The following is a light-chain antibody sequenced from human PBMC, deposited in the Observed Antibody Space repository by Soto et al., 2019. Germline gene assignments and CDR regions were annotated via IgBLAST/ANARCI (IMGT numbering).Light chain of an antibody. CDR1: QSVSSY. CDR2: GAS. CDR3: QQYNSWRT. Sequence: EIVMTQSPATLSVSPGERATLSCRASQSVSSYLAWYQLKPGQAPRLRIYGASTRATGIPARFSGSGSGTEFTLTINSLQSEDFAVYYCQQYNSWRTFGQGTKVEIK. J-gene: IGKJ1*01. V-gene: IGKV3-15*01.